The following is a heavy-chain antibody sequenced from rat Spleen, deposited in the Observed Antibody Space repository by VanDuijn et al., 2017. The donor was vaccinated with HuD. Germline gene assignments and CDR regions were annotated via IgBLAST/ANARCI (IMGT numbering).Heavy chain of an antibody. CDR3: ARHGYSSYIYRVMDA. Sequence: EVQLVESGGGLVQPGRSLKLSCAASGFTFSDYAMAWVRQAPGQGLEWVASITHIGAPSYYPDSVKGRFTISRDNAKSTLYLQMDSLRSEDTASYYCARHGYSSYIYRVMDAWGQGASVTVSS. V-gene: IGHV5-25*01. J-gene: IGHJ4*01. CDR2: ITHIGAPS. D-gene: IGHD1-2*01. CDR1: GFTFSDYA.